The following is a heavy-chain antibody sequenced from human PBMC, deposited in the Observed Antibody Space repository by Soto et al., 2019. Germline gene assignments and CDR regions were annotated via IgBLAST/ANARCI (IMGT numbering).Heavy chain of an antibody. V-gene: IGHV3-7*01. CDR2: INQDGSEK. CDR1: GFTFSNYW. J-gene: IGHJ4*02. Sequence: GSLRLSCAASGFTFSNYWMTWVRQAPGKGLEWVANINQDGSEKYYVDSVKGRFTISRDNAKNSLFLQMNSLRAEDTAVYYCASMGAIVVVPAATIDFWGQGTLVTVSS. D-gene: IGHD2-2*01. CDR3: ASMGAIVVVPAATIDF.